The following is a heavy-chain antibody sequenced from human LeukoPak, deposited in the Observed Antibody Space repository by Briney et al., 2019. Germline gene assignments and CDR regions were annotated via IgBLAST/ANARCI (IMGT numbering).Heavy chain of an antibody. CDR1: GFTFSSYW. J-gene: IGHJ4*02. Sequence: KSGGSLRLSCAASGFTFSSYWMHWVRQAPGKGLVWVSRINSDGSSTSYAVSVKGRFTISRDNAKNTLYLQMNSLRAEDTAVYYCAREGIAVAGPLDYWGQGTLVTVSS. V-gene: IGHV3-74*01. CDR3: AREGIAVAGPLDY. CDR2: INSDGSST. D-gene: IGHD6-19*01.